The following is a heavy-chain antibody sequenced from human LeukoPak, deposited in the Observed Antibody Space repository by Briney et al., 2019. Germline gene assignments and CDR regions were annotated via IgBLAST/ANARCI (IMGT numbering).Heavy chain of an antibody. Sequence: GGSLRLSCAASGFTFSSYWMHWVRQAPGKGLVWVSRINSDGSSTSYADSVKGRFTISRDNAKNTLYLQMNSLRAGDTAVYYCARVLGGSGWYGDYFDYWGQGTLVTVSS. CDR1: GFTFSSYW. V-gene: IGHV3-74*01. D-gene: IGHD6-19*01. J-gene: IGHJ4*02. CDR2: INSDGSST. CDR3: ARVLGGSGWYGDYFDY.